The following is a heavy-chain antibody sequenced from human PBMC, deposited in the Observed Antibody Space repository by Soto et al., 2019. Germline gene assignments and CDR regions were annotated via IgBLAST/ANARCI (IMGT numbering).Heavy chain of an antibody. CDR2: IYYSGST. CDR1: GGSISSGDYY. V-gene: IGHV4-30-4*01. J-gene: IGHJ4*02. CDR3: ASHDYVWGSHFDY. D-gene: IGHD3-16*01. Sequence: SETLSLTCTVSGGSISSGDYYWSWIRQPPGKGLEWIGYIYYSGSTYYNPSLKSRVTISVDTSKNQFSLKLSSVTAADTAVYYCASHDYVWGSHFDYWGQGTLVTVSS.